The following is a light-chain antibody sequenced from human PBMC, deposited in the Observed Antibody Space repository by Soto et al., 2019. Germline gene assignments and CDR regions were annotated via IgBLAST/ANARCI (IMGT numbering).Light chain of an antibody. CDR2: DVT. Sequence: QSALTQPASVSGSPGQSITISCTGTSSDVGGYNFVSWYQHHPGKGPKLIIFDVTNRPSGVSNRFSGSKSGNTASLTISGLQAEDEADYYCSSYTPSSTPLVLGTGTKVTVL. J-gene: IGLJ1*01. V-gene: IGLV2-14*03. CDR1: SSDVGGYNF. CDR3: SSYTPSSTPLV.